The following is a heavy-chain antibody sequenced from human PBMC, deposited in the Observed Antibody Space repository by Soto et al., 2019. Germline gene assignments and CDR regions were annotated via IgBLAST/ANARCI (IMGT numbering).Heavy chain of an antibody. CDR2: IYATGAV. D-gene: IGHD2-21*01. V-gene: IGHV4-31*03. Sequence: PSETLSLTCSVSGAALNSGNYSWSWIRQVPGKGLEWIGHIYATGAVDYNPSLRDRITISQDTSERQFSLNLRLVTAADTAVYYCARLRIATNNYKWFDPWGQGTLVTVSS. CDR1: GAALNSGNYS. CDR3: ARLRIATNNYKWFDP. J-gene: IGHJ5*02.